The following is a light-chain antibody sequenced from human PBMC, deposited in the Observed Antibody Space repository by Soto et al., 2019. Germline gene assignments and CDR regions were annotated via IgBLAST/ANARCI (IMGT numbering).Light chain of an antibody. V-gene: IGKV1-5*01. CDR2: DAS. CDR3: QHYNSYSEA. J-gene: IGKJ1*01. Sequence: HSTNALSSLSAAVGDRVTITCRASQNIRSRLAWLQQKPGKAPKLLIYDASSLESGVPSRFTGSGSGTEFTLTISSLQPDDFATYYCQHYNSYSEAFGQGTKVDIK. CDR1: QNIRSR.